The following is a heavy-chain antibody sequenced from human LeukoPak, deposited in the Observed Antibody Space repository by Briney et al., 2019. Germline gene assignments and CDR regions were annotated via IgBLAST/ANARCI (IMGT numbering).Heavy chain of an antibody. CDR2: IYYTGGT. CDR1: GGSISSNY. V-gene: IGHV4-59*01. D-gene: IGHD6-13*01. J-gene: IGHJ4*02. CDR3: ARRIAAAGEEHYFDS. Sequence: SKTLSLTCTVSGGSISSNYWAFFRQPPGKGLEWIGSIYYTGGTNYSPSLKSRVTMSVDTSRNQFSLNLSSVTAADTAVYFCARRIAAAGEEHYFDSWGQGTLVAVSS.